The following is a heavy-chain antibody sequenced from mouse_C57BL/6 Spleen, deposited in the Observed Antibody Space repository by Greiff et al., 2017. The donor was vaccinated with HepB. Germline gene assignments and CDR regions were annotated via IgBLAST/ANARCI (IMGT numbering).Heavy chain of an antibody. D-gene: IGHD1-1*01. CDR2: INPNNGGT. J-gene: IGHJ4*01. V-gene: IGHV1-26*01. CDR1: GYTFTDYY. CDR3: ARSGVVADYYAMDY. Sequence: EVQLQQSGPELVKPGASVKISCKASGYTFTDYYMNWVKQSHGKSLEWIGDINPNNGGTSYNQKFKGKATLTVDKSSSTAYMELRSLTSEDSAVYYCARSGVVADYYAMDYGGQGTSVTVSS.